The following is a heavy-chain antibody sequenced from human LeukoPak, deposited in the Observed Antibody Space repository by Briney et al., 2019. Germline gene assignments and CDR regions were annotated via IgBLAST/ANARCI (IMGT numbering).Heavy chain of an antibody. CDR2: ISAYNGNT. V-gene: IGHV1-18*04. Sequence: EASVKVSCKASGYTFTSYGISWVRQAPGQGLEWMGWISAYNGNTNYAQKLQGRVTMTTDTSTSTAYMELRSLRSDDTAVYYCARRASYYSGYDQYYYYGMDVWGKETTVTVSS. CDR3: ARRASYYSGYDQYYYYGMDV. J-gene: IGHJ6*04. CDR1: GYTFTSYG. D-gene: IGHD5-12*01.